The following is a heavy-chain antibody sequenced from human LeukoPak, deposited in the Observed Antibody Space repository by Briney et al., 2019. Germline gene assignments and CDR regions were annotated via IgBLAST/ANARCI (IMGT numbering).Heavy chain of an antibody. Sequence: ASVKVSCKASGYTFTSYGISWVRQAPGQGLEWMGWISAYNGNTNYAQKLQGRVTMTTDTSTSTAYMELRSLRSDDTAVYYCAREPLLWFGESWFDPWGQGTLVTVSS. CDR2: ISAYNGNT. J-gene: IGHJ5*02. V-gene: IGHV1-18*01. D-gene: IGHD3-10*01. CDR3: AREPLLWFGESWFDP. CDR1: GYTFTSYG.